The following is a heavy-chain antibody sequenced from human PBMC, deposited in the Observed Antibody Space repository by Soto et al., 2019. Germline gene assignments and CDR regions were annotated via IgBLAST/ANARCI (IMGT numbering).Heavy chain of an antibody. CDR1: GGSINSGGYY. V-gene: IGHV4-31*03. CDR2: IYYSGST. J-gene: IGHJ4*02. CDR3: ARVYRQSGYSSSWVFDS. D-gene: IGHD6-13*01. Sequence: QVQLQESGPGLVKPSQTLSLICTVSGGSINSGGYYWSWIRQHPGKGLEWIGYIYYSGSTYYNPFLRSRVTISAGASEIQFSLKLSSVTSADTAVYFCARVYRQSGYSSSWVFDSWGQGTLVNVSS.